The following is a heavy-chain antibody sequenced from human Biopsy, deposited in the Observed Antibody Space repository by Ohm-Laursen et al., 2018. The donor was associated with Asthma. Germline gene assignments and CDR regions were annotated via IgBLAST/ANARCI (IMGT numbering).Heavy chain of an antibody. Sequence: GSLRLSCAASEFPFSPYAMNWVRQAPGKGLEWVSSISGNGDNTHYSDSVQGRFIISRDNSKNTLYLQMNSLRVEDTAIYFCAKDKVGAANSYQYGMDVWGQGTTVTVSS. V-gene: IGHV3-23*01. J-gene: IGHJ6*02. CDR1: EFPFSPYA. CDR2: ISGNGDNT. D-gene: IGHD1-26*01. CDR3: AKDKVGAANSYQYGMDV.